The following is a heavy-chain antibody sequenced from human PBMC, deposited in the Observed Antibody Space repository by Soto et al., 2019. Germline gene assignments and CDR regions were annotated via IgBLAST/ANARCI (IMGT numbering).Heavy chain of an antibody. CDR2: IYYSGST. D-gene: IGHD3-3*01. Sequence: SETLSLTCTVSGGSISSGGYYWSWIRQHPGKGLEWIGYIYYSGSTYYNPSLKSRVTISVDTSKNQFSLKLSSVTAADTAVYYCARVAGYDFWSGYPDAFDIWGQGTMVTVSS. J-gene: IGHJ3*02. V-gene: IGHV4-31*03. CDR1: GGSISSGGYY. CDR3: ARVAGYDFWSGYPDAFDI.